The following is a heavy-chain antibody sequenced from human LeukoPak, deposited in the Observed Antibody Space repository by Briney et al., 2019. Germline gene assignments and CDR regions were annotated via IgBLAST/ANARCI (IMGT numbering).Heavy chain of an antibody. CDR1: GGTFSSYA. J-gene: IGHJ4*02. CDR2: IIPIFGIA. CDR3: ARGTYDSSGYYYGEIRFDY. D-gene: IGHD3-22*01. V-gene: IGHV1-69*04. Sequence: SVRVSCKASGGTFSSYAISWVRQAPGQGLEWMGRIIPIFGIANYAQKFQGRVTITADKSTSTAYMELSSLRSEDTAVYYCARGTYDSSGYYYGEIRFDYWGQGTLVTVSS.